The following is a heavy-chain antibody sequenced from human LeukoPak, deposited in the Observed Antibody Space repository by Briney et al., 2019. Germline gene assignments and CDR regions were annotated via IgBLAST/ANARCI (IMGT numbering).Heavy chain of an antibody. CDR3: ARMWIQLWPFDY. J-gene: IGHJ4*02. CDR1: GFTFSNYW. D-gene: IGHD5-18*01. Sequence: GGSLRLSRAASGFTFSNYWMSWVRQAPGKGLEWVANINQDGREKYCVDSLKGRFTISRDNAKNSRYVQMNSRRAEDTAVYYCARMWIQLWPFDYWGQGTLVTVSS. CDR2: INQDGREK. V-gene: IGHV3-7*03.